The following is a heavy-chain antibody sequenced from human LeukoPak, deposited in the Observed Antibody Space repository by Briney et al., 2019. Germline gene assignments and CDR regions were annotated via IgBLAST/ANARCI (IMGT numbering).Heavy chain of an antibody. J-gene: IGHJ4*02. CDR3: AKESLYSSSWYAWDY. CDR2: ISGSGGST. CDR1: GFTFSSYA. Sequence: GGSLRLSCAASGFTFSSYAMSWVRQAPGKRLEWVSAISGSGGSTYYADSVKGRFTISRDNSKNTLYLQMNSLRAEDTAVYYCAKESLYSSSWYAWDYWGQGTLVTVSS. V-gene: IGHV3-23*01. D-gene: IGHD6-13*01.